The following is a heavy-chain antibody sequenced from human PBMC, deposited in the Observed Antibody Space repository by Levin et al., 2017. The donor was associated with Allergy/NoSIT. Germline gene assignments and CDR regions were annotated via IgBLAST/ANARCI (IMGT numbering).Heavy chain of an antibody. J-gene: IGHJ4*02. Sequence: SQTLSLTCAVYGGSFSGYYWSWIRQPPGKGLEWIGEINHSGSTNYNPSLKSRVTISVDTSKNQFSLKLSSVTAADTAVYYCARGPKYGDYISSTSSDYWGQGTLVTVSS. CDR1: GGSFSGYY. CDR2: INHSGST. V-gene: IGHV4-34*01. CDR3: ARGPKYGDYISSTSSDY. D-gene: IGHD4-17*01.